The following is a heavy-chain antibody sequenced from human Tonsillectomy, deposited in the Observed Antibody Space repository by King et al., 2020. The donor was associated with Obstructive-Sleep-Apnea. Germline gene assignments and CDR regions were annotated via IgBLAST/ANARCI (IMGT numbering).Heavy chain of an antibody. CDR1: GGSISSSNYY. J-gene: IGHJ4*02. Sequence: QLQESGPGLVKPSETLSLTCTVSGGSISSSNYYWGWIRQPPGRGLEWIGSIYFSGSTYYNPSLKSRVTISVDTSKKLFSLKLSSVTAADPAVYYCARLRGEQWLAYFDSWGQGTLVTVSS. D-gene: IGHD6-19*01. CDR2: IYFSGST. CDR3: ARLRGEQWLAYFDS. V-gene: IGHV4-39*01.